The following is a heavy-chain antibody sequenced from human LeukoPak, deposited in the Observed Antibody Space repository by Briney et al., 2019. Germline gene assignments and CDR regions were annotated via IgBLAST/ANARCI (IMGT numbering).Heavy chain of an antibody. Sequence: SETLSLTCSVSGYFINSGYYWGWIRQPPGKGLEWIGNIYHSGSTYYNPSLKSRVTISVDTSKNQFSLKLSSVTAADTAVYYCARDRVYFDIWGQGTMVTVSS. CDR2: IYHSGST. J-gene: IGHJ3*02. D-gene: IGHD3-10*01. CDR3: ARDRVYFDI. CDR1: GYFINSGYY. V-gene: IGHV4-38-2*02.